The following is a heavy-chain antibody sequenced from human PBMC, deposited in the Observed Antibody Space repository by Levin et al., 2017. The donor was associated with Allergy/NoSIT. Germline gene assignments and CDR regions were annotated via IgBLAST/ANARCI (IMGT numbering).Heavy chain of an antibody. CDR1: GGSFSEYY. Sequence: PSETLSLTCGVSGGSFSEYYWNCIRQSPGKGLEWIGEINHNGITNYNPSLKSRVTISVDTSKNQFSLKLSSVTAADTALYYCVRGSYDFQAFDIWGQGTMVTVSS. CDR3: VRGSYDFQAFDI. CDR2: INHNGIT. D-gene: IGHD3-3*01. V-gene: IGHV4-34*01. J-gene: IGHJ3*02.